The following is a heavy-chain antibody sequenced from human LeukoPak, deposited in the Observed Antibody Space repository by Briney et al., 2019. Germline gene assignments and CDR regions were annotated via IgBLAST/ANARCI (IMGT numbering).Heavy chain of an antibody. J-gene: IGHJ4*02. Sequence: GGSLRLSCAASGFTFSSYAMSWVRQAPGKGLEWVSAISGSGGSTYYADSVKGRFTISRGNSKNTLYLQMNSLRAEDTAVYYCARESGYYDSSLGYWGQGTLVTVSS. CDR2: ISGSGGST. V-gene: IGHV3-23*01. D-gene: IGHD3-22*01. CDR1: GFTFSSYA. CDR3: ARESGYYDSSLGY.